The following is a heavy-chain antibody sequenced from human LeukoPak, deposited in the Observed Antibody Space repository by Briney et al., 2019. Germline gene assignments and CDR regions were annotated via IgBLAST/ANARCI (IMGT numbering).Heavy chain of an antibody. CDR3: ARDYKRRFDP. J-gene: IGHJ5*02. CDR2: VSYDGSGE. V-gene: IGHV3-30*07. D-gene: IGHD3-10*01. CDR1: GFIFRSYP. Sequence: PGRSLRLSCAASGFIFRSYPMHWVRQAPGKGLEWVAVVSYDGSGENYADSVNGRFTISRDNSKNTLYLQMNSLRAEDTAVYYCARDYKRRFDPWGQGTLVTVSS.